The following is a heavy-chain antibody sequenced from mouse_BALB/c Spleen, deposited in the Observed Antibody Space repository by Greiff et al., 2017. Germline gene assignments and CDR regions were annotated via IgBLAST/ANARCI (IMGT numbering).Heavy chain of an antibody. Sequence: VQLKQSGAELVKPGASVKLSCTASGFNIKDTYMHWVKQRPEQGLEWIGRIDPANGNTKYDPKFQGKATITADTSSNTAYLQLSSLTSEDTAVYYCARDGSSSPFAYWGQGTLVTVSA. V-gene: IGHV14-3*02. D-gene: IGHD1-1*01. CDR2: IDPANGNT. J-gene: IGHJ3*01. CDR1: GFNIKDTY. CDR3: ARDGSSSPFAY.